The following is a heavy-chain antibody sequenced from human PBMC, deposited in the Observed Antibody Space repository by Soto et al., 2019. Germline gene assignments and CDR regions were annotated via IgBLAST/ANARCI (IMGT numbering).Heavy chain of an antibody. CDR3: ARDRGPTYYYYGMDV. CDR1: GYTFTGYY. CDR2: INPNSGGT. J-gene: IGHJ6*02. D-gene: IGHD1-26*01. V-gene: IGHV1-2*04. Sequence: GASVQVPCKASGYTFTGYYKHLVRQAPGQGLEWMGWINPNSGGTNYAQKFQGWVTMTRDTSISTAYMELSRLRSDDTAVYYCARDRGPTYYYYGMDVWGQGTKVTVSS.